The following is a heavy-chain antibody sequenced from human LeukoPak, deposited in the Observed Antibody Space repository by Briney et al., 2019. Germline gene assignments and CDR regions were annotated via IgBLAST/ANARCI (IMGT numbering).Heavy chain of an antibody. V-gene: IGHV3-30*03. Sequence: GRSLRLSCAASGFTFSSYGMHWVRQAPGKGLEWVAVISYDGSNKYYADFVKGRFTISRDNSKNSLYLQMSSLRAEDTAVYYCATVAATNLDAFDIWGQGTMVTVSS. J-gene: IGHJ3*02. D-gene: IGHD2-15*01. CDR1: GFTFSSYG. CDR2: ISYDGSNK. CDR3: ATVAATNLDAFDI.